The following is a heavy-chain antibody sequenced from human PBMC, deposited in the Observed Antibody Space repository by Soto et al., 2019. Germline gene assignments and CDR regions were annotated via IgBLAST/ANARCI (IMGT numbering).Heavy chain of an antibody. CDR1: GFTFSSYA. V-gene: IGHV3-30-3*01. J-gene: IGHJ6*02. Sequence: PGGSLRLSCAASGFTFSSYAMNWVRQAPGKXLEWVAVISYDGSNKYYADSVKGRFTISRDNSKNTLYLQMNSLRAEDTAVYYCARDYMVRGVIKSYYYYGMDVCGQGTTVTVSS. CDR2: ISYDGSNK. CDR3: ARDYMVRGVIKSYYYYGMDV. D-gene: IGHD3-10*01.